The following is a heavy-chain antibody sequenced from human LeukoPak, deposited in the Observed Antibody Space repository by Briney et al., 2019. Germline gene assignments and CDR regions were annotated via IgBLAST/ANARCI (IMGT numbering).Heavy chain of an antibody. D-gene: IGHD2-15*01. Sequence: GESLQISCKGSGYSFTSYWIGWVRQMPGKGLEWMGIIYPGDSDTRYSPSFQGQVTISADKSISTAYLQWSSLKASDTAMYYCARLIGYCSGGSCYDSGSYCLDYWGQGTLVTVSS. CDR3: ARLIGYCSGGSCYDSGSYCLDY. CDR2: IYPGDSDT. J-gene: IGHJ4*02. CDR1: GYSFTSYW. V-gene: IGHV5-51*01.